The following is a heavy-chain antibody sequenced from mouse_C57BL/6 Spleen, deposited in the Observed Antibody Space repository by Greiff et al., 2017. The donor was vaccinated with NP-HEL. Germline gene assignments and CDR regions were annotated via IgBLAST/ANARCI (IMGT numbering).Heavy chain of an antibody. CDR1: GYAFSSSW. Sequence: QVQLQQSGPELVKPGASVKISCKASGYAFSSSWMNWVKQRPGKGLEWIGRIYPGDGDTNYNGKFKGKATLTADKSSSTAYMQLSSLTSEDSAVYFCARNYGNYYYFDYWGQGTTLTVSS. V-gene: IGHV1-82*01. CDR2: IYPGDGDT. CDR3: ARNYGNYYYFDY. J-gene: IGHJ2*01. D-gene: IGHD2-1*01.